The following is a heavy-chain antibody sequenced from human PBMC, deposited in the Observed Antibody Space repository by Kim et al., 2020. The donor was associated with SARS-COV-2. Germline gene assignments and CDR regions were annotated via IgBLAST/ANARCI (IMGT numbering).Heavy chain of an antibody. CDR3: ATTTYYYGSGSELGVKY. Sequence: GESLKISCKGSGYSFTSYWISWVRQMPGKGLEWMGRIDPSDSYTNYSPSFQSHVTISADKSISTAYLQWSSLKASDTAMYYCATTTYYYGSGSELGVKYWGQGTLVTVSS. J-gene: IGHJ4*02. D-gene: IGHD3-10*01. CDR1: GYSFTSYW. CDR2: IDPSDSYT. V-gene: IGHV5-10-1*01.